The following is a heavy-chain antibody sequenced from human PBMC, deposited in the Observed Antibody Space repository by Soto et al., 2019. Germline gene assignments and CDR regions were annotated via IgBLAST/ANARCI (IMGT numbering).Heavy chain of an antibody. CDR2: INSDGSST. CDR3: ARDYGNSILPLDH. J-gene: IGHJ4*02. D-gene: IGHD3-10*01. CDR1: GFTFTTYW. V-gene: IGHV3-74*01. Sequence: PGGSLRLSCAASGFTFTTYWMHWVRQAPGKGPVWVSRINSDGSSTSYADSVKGRFTISRDNVKNTLYLQMNSLRAEDTAVYYCARDYGNSILPLDHWGQGTLLPFSS.